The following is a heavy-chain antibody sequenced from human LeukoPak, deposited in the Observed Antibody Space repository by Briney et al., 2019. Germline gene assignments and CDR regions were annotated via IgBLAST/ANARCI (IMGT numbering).Heavy chain of an antibody. Sequence: SESLTLTCSVSGDYISIYYWNWIRQPPGRGLEWIGYIYNSGSTNYNPSLKSRVTISVDTSKNQFSLKLTSVTAADTAVYYCARDRELGYWGQGTLVTVSS. V-gene: IGHV4-59*01. J-gene: IGHJ4*02. D-gene: IGHD3-10*01. CDR1: GDYISIYY. CDR2: IYNSGST. CDR3: ARDRELGY.